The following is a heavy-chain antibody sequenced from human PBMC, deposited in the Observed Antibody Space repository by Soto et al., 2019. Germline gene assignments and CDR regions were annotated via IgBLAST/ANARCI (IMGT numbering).Heavy chain of an antibody. Sequence: EVHLVQSGGGLVQPGGSLKLTCAASGFIFSGSAMHWVRQASGKGLEWVGRIGRKANNYATEYAASVEGRFTSSRDESKTTRFLLMNSLKSEDTAVYFCVSLWLVVSPPDHWGQGTLVTVSS. D-gene: IGHD6-19*01. CDR1: GFIFSGSA. CDR3: VSLWLVVSPPDH. CDR2: IGRKANNYAT. J-gene: IGHJ4*02. V-gene: IGHV3-73*02.